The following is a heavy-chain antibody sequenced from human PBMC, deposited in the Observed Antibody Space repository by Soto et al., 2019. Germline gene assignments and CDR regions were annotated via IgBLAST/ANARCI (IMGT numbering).Heavy chain of an antibody. CDR1: GGSISSGDYY. CDR3: ARGDWFHP. V-gene: IGHV4-30-4*01. CDR2: IYYTGTT. J-gene: IGHJ5*02. Sequence: PSETLSLTCTVSGGSISSGDYYWNWIRQHPGKGLEWIGYIYYTGTTKYNPSLKSRATLSVDTAKNRFSLNLTSLTAADTAVYYCARGDWFHPWGQGTLVTVSS.